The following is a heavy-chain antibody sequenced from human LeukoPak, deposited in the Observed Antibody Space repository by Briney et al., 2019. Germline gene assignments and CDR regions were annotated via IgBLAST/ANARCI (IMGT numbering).Heavy chain of an antibody. CDR2: INHSGST. CDR1: GGSFSGYY. J-gene: IGHJ4*02. D-gene: IGHD2-2*02. CDR3: ARVTRLYRAYYFDY. V-gene: IGHV4-34*01. Sequence: PSETLSLTCAVYGGSFSGYYWSWIRQPPGKGLEWIGEINHSGSTNYNPSLKSRVTISVDTSKNQFSLKLSSVTAADTAVYYCARVTRLYRAYYFDYWGQGTLVTVSS.